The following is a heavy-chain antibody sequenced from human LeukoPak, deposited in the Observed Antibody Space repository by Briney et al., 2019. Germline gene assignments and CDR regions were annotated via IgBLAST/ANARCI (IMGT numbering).Heavy chain of an antibody. CDR3: DTGPDVGYDY. V-gene: IGHV3-21*01. Sequence: GGSLRLSCAASGFTFSSYSMNGVRQAPGKGLEWVSFISSIGSYIYYADSVKGRFTISRDNAKNSLYLHMNSLRAEDTAVYYCDTGPDVGYDYWGQGTLVTVSS. J-gene: IGHJ4*02. CDR2: ISSIGSYI. D-gene: IGHD2-8*02. CDR1: GFTFSSYS.